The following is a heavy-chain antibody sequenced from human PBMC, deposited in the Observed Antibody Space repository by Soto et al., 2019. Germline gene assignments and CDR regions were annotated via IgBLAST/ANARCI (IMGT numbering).Heavy chain of an antibody. CDR2: IYYSGST. D-gene: IGHD3-22*01. CDR3: ARHSAPLVVIGAFDI. V-gene: IGHV4-39*01. Sequence: SETLSLTCTVSGGSISSSSYYWGWIRQPPGKGLEWIGSIYYSGSTYYNPSLKSRVTMSVDTSKNQFSLKLSSVTAADTVVYYCARHSAPLVVIGAFDIWGQGTMVTVSS. J-gene: IGHJ3*02. CDR1: GGSISSSSYY.